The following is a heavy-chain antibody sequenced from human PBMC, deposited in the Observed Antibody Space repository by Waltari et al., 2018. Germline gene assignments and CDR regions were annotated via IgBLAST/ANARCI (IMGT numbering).Heavy chain of an antibody. V-gene: IGHV4-4*02. D-gene: IGHD1-26*01. J-gene: IGHJ4*02. CDR2: VRLSGKS. CDR1: GDSMSSSYV. CDR3: ARDRGRGLYLDT. Sequence: QLQLQESGPGLVKPSGTLSLICAVSGDSMSSSYVLNGVRQPPGKGLEWIGQVRLSGKSNYNPSFASRVTISVDTSTHHFTLRMTSATAADTARYYCARDRGRGLYLDTWGQGTLVTVSP.